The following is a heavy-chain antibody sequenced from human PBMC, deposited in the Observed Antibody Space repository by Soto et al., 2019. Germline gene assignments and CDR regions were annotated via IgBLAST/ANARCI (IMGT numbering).Heavy chain of an antibody. Sequence: GGSLRLSCAASGFTFSSYAMSWVRQAPGKGLEWVSAISGSGGSTYYADSVKGRFAISRNNSKNTLYLQMNSLRAEDTAVYYCAKAYGDYSTYYYYYMDVWGKGTTVTVSS. CDR3: AKAYGDYSTYYYYYMDV. J-gene: IGHJ6*03. CDR1: GFTFSSYA. V-gene: IGHV3-23*01. CDR2: ISGSGGST. D-gene: IGHD4-17*01.